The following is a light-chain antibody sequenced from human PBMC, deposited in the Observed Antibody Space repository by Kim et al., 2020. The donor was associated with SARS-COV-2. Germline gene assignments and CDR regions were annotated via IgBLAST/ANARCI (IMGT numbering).Light chain of an antibody. J-gene: IGLJ3*02. CDR1: SSNIGSNT. V-gene: IGLV1-44*01. CDR2: KNN. Sequence: QSVLTQPPSASWAPGQRVTISCSGSSSNIGSNTVNWYQQLPGTAPKLLISKNNQRPSGVPDRFSGSNSGTSASLAISGLQSEDEAEYYCAAWDDGLNAWVFGGGTQLTVL. CDR3: AAWDDGLNAWV.